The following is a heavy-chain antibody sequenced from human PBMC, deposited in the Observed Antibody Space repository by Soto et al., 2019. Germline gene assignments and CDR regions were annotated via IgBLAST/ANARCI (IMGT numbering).Heavy chain of an antibody. D-gene: IGHD1-26*01. Sequence: GGTLRLSCAASGFTFNRFTMHWVRQAPGKGLEWVAVISHDGRQKYSADSVKGRFTISRDDSKNTLYLQMSSLRVEDTAIYYCATWDERYFPDWGQGTLVTVSS. V-gene: IGHV3-30*04. J-gene: IGHJ1*01. CDR3: ATWDERYFPD. CDR1: GFTFNRFT. CDR2: ISHDGRQK.